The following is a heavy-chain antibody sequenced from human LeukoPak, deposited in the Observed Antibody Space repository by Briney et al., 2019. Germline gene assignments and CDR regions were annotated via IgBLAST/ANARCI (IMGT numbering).Heavy chain of an antibody. CDR1: GFTFSSYG. J-gene: IGHJ4*02. V-gene: IGHV3-33*01. CDR3: ARAAYDSSGYLTL. D-gene: IGHD3-22*01. Sequence: SGRSLRLSCAASGFTFSSYGMHWVRQAPGKGLEWVAVIWYDGTNKYYVDSVKGRFTISRDNAKNTLYLQMNSLRAGDMAVYYCARAAYDSSGYLTLWGQGTQVTVSS. CDR2: IWYDGTNK.